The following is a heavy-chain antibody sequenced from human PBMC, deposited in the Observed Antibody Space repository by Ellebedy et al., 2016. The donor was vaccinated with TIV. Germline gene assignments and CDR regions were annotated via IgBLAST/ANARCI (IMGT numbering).Heavy chain of an antibody. Sequence: PGGSLRLSCAASGLTVTTNYMSWVRQAPGKGLEWVSVIYSGGDIHYSDSVKGRFTISRDNAENSLYLQMNSLRAYDSAVYYCARAGRPLDYWGQGTLVTVSS. CDR3: ARAGRPLDY. D-gene: IGHD3-10*01. V-gene: IGHV3-53*01. J-gene: IGHJ4*02. CDR1: GLTVTTNY. CDR2: IYSGGDI.